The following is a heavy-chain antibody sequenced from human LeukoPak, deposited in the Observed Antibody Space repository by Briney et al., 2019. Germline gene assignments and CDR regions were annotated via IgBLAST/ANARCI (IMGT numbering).Heavy chain of an antibody. V-gene: IGHV3-53*01. Sequence: PGGSLRLSCAASGFTVSSNYMSWVRQAPGKGLEWVSVIYSGGYTYYADSVKGRFTISRDNSKNTLCLQMNSLRAEDTAVYYCAKTGNPATGDYWGQGTLVTVSS. J-gene: IGHJ4*02. D-gene: IGHD1-1*01. CDR3: AKTGNPATGDY. CDR1: GFTVSSNY. CDR2: IYSGGYT.